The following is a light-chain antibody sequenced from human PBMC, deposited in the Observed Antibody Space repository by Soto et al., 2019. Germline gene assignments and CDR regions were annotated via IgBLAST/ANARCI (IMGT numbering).Light chain of an antibody. V-gene: IGKV1-39*01. J-gene: IGKJ4*01. CDR1: QSVSTY. CDR3: QEGSTLLT. Sequence: DMQMTQSPSSLSTSVGDRVTITCRTSQSVSTYLNWYQQRPGKAPKLLIYEASNLQSGVPSRFSGSGSGTHFPLTISSLQPEDFATYYCQEGSTLLTFGGGTKLDI. CDR2: EAS.